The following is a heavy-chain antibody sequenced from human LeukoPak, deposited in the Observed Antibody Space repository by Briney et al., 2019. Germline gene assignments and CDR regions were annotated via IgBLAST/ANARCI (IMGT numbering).Heavy chain of an antibody. D-gene: IGHD6-13*01. CDR3: ARISIAAAGDFDY. J-gene: IGHJ4*02. V-gene: IGHV3-7*05. CDR2: IKQDGSKT. CDR1: GFTFSRYW. Sequence: GGSLRLSCVASGFTFSRYWMSWVRQAPGKGLEWVANIKQDGSKTYYVDSVKGRFTISRDNAKNSLYLQMNSPRAEDTAVYYCARISIAAAGDFDYWGQETLVTVSS.